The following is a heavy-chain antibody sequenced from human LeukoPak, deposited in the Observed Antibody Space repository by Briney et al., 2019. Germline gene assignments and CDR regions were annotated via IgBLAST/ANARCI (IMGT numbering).Heavy chain of an antibody. D-gene: IGHD2-2*01. CDR1: GGSFSGYY. J-gene: IGHJ6*02. V-gene: IGHV4-34*01. CDR2: INHSGST. Sequence: SETLSLTCAVYGGSFSGYYWSWIRQPPGEGLEWIGEINHSGSTNYNPSLKSRVTISVDTSKNQFSLKLSSVTAADTAVYYCARVGYCSSTSCYYYGMDVWGQGTTVTVSS. CDR3: ARVGYCSSTSCYYYGMDV.